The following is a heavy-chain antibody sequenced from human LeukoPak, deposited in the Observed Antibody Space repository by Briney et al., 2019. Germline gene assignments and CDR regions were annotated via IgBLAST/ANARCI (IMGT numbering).Heavy chain of an antibody. J-gene: IGHJ5*02. CDR3: ARGGLATAGNNWFDP. D-gene: IGHD6-13*01. V-gene: IGHV4-34*01. CDR2: IKQSGST. CDR1: GGPFSGYY. Sequence: SETLSLTCAVYGGPFSGYYWSWSPRPPGKGVEWIGEIKQSGSTNYNPSLKGRVTISVDTSKNQYSLKLSSVTAADTAVYYCARGGLATAGNNWFDPWGQGTLVTVSS.